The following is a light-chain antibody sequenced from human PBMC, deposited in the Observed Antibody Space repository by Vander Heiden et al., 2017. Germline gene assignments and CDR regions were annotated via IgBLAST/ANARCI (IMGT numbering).Light chain of an antibody. CDR2: KAS. CDR1: QSIDTW. V-gene: IGKV1-5*03. J-gene: IGKJ1*01. CDR3: QQDETYSKT. Sequence: DIQMTQSPSTLSAFVGDRVSITCRASQSIDTWLAWYQQKPGKAPKLLIYKASNLESGVPSRFSGSGSGTAFTLTINSLQPDDFATYYCQQDETYSKTFGQGTKVEIK.